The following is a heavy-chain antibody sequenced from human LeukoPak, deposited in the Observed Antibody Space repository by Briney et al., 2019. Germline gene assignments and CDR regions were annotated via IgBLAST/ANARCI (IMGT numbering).Heavy chain of an antibody. V-gene: IGHV4-59*01. J-gene: IGHJ5*02. D-gene: IGHD4-17*01. CDR2: IYYSGST. Sequence: PSETLSLTCTVSGGSISSYYWSWIRQPPGKGLEWIGYIYYSGSTNYNPSLKSRVTISVDTSKNQFSLKLSSVTAADTAVYYCARTTVTMIGQKGPPNWFDPWGQGTLVTVSS. CDR3: ARTTVTMIGQKGPPNWFDP. CDR1: GGSISSYY.